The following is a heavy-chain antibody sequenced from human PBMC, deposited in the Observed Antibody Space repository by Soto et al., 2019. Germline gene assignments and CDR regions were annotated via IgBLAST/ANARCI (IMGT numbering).Heavy chain of an antibody. CDR1: GFTFSSYA. J-gene: IGHJ6*03. CDR3: ASPIDYGELWVLDYPNYYMDV. CDR2: ISGSGGST. Sequence: GGSLRLSCAASGFTFSSYAMSWVRQAPGKGLEWVSAISGSGGSTYYADSVKGRFTISRDNSKNTLYLQMNSLIAEDTAVYYCASPIDYGELWVLDYPNYYMDVWGKGTTVTVSS. V-gene: IGHV3-23*01. D-gene: IGHD4-17*01.